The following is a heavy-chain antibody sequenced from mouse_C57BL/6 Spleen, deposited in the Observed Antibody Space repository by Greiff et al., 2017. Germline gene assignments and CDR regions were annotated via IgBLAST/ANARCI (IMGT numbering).Heavy chain of an antibody. CDR3: TREWEYDYDIRFAY. Sequence: EVQLQQSGPELVKPGASVKISCKASGYSFTDYNMNWVQQSNGKSLEWIGVITPNYGTTSYNQKFKGTATLTVYKSTSTAYMQLNSLTSDVSAVDYGTREWEYDYDIRFAYWGQGTLVTVSA. CDR2: ITPNYGTT. D-gene: IGHD2-4*01. J-gene: IGHJ3*01. V-gene: IGHV1-39*01. CDR1: GYSFTDYN.